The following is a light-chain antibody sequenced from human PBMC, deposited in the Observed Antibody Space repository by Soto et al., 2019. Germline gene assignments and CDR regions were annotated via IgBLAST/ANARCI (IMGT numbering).Light chain of an antibody. Sequence: DIKMTELRACLCVSLGEVGGIXKQASQDISNYLNWYQQKPGKAPKLLIYDASNLETGVPSRLRGTGSGTEFTLTISSLQPDDFATYYCQHYNSYSEAFGQGTKVDI. CDR1: QDISNY. CDR2: DAS. J-gene: IGKJ1*01. V-gene: IGKV1-33*01. CDR3: QHYNSYSEA.